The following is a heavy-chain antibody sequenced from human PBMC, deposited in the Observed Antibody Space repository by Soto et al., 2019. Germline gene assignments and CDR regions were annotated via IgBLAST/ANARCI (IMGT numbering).Heavy chain of an antibody. CDR2: INHSGST. Sequence: QVQLQQWGAGLLKTSETLSLTCAVYGGSFSGYYWSWIRQPPGKGLEWIGEINHSGSTNYNPSLKSRVTISVDTSKNQFSLKLSSVTAADTAVYYCARASVGGDSSGSYYFDYWGQGTLVTVSS. J-gene: IGHJ4*02. CDR1: GGSFSGYY. V-gene: IGHV4-34*01. D-gene: IGHD3-22*01. CDR3: ARASVGGDSSGSYYFDY.